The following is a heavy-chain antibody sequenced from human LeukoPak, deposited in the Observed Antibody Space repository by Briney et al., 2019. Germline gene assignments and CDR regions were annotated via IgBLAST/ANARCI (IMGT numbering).Heavy chain of an antibody. CDR3: AKDQDYDSSGYSLALY. J-gene: IGHJ4*02. CDR2: ISWNSGSI. CDR1: GFTFDDYA. Sequence: GGSLRLSCAASGFTFDDYAMHWVRQAPGKGLEWVSGISWNSGSIGYADSVKGRFTISRDNSKNTLYLQMNSLRAEDTAVYYCAKDQDYDSSGYSLALYWGQGTLVTVSS. D-gene: IGHD3-22*01. V-gene: IGHV3-9*01.